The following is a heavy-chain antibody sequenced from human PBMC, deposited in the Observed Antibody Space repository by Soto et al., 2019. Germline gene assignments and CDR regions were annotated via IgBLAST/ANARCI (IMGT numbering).Heavy chain of an antibody. D-gene: IGHD2-2*01. CDR3: AKDRSSTSCYAFVH. CDR1: GFTFRNYA. Sequence: GGSLRLSCAASGFTFRNYAMSWARQAPGKGLEWVSAISGSGGTTHYADSVKGRFTISRDNSKNTLYLQMNSLRVEDTAVYYCAKDRSSTSCYAFVHWGQGSLVTVSS. J-gene: IGHJ4*02. CDR2: ISGSGGTT. V-gene: IGHV3-23*01.